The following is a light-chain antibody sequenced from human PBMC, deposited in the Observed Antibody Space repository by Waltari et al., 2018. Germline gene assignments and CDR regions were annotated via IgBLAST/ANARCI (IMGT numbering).Light chain of an antibody. CDR1: QGVSSF. CDR2: GAS. V-gene: IGKV3-15*01. CDR3: QQYNDWPPLT. J-gene: IGKJ4*01. Sequence: EVVMTQSPATLSLSPGERATLSCRASQGVSSFLAWYQQKPGKAPRLLIYGASTRATGIPARFSGSGSGTEFTLTISSLQSEDFAVYYGQQYNDWPPLTFGGGTKVEIK.